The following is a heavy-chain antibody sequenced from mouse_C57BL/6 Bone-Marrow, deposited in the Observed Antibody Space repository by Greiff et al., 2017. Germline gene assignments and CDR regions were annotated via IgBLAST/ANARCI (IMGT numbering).Heavy chain of an antibody. Sequence: EVMLVESGGGLVKPGGSLKLSCAASGFTFSDYGLHWVRQAPEKGLEWVAYISSGRSTIYYADTVKGRFTISRDNAKNTLFLQMTSLRSEDTAMYYCARRLDFDYWGQGTTLTGSA. V-gene: IGHV5-17*01. CDR2: ISSGRSTI. D-gene: IGHD1-2*01. CDR1: GFTFSDYG. J-gene: IGHJ2*01. CDR3: ARRLDFDY.